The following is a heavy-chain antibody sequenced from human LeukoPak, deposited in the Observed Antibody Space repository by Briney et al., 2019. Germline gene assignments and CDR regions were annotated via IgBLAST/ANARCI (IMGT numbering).Heavy chain of an antibody. CDR3: ARERVLVGATDY. D-gene: IGHD1-26*01. J-gene: IGHJ4*02. Sequence: ASVKVSCKASGYTFTSYGISWVRQAPGQGLEWMGWISAYNGNTNYAQRLQGRVTMTTDTSTSTAYMELRSLRSDDTAVYYCARERVLVGATDYWGQGTLVTVSS. CDR1: GYTFTSYG. CDR2: ISAYNGNT. V-gene: IGHV1-18*01.